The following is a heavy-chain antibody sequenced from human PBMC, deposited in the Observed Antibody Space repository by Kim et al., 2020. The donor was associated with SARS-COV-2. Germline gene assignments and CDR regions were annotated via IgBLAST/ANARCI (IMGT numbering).Heavy chain of an antibody. J-gene: IGHJ5*02. CDR3: TRKTRRATVDH. V-gene: IGHV4-39*01. CDR2: IYYTGRS. D-gene: IGHD1-26*01. CDR1: GDSMKSDLYY. Sequence: SETLSLTCTVSGDSMKSDLYYWGWIRQPPGKGLERIGSIYYTGRSHYNPSVQSRVTISVDTSSKQFSLKVASVTAADTGVYYCTRKTRRATVDHWGQGSL.